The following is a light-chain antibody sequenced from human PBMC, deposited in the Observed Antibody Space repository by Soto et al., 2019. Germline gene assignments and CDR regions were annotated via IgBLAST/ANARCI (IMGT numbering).Light chain of an antibody. Sequence: QSALTQPASVSGPPGQSITISCTGTSGDIGTYNLVSWYQQHPGKAPKLVIYEVSKWPSGVSNRFSGSKSGNTASLTISGLQAEDEAHYYCCSYAGRTNWVFGGGTKLTVL. CDR2: EVS. CDR1: SGDIGTYNL. V-gene: IGLV2-23*02. CDR3: CSYAGRTNWV. J-gene: IGLJ3*02.